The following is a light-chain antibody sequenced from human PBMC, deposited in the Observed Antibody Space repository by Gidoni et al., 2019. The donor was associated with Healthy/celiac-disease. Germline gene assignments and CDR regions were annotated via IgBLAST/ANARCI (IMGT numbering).Light chain of an antibody. V-gene: IGLV3-1*01. CDR1: NLGDKY. CDR3: QAWDSRTVV. CDR2: QNS. J-gene: IGLJ2*01. Sequence: SYDLTQPPSVSVSPGQTASITCSGDNLGDKYACWYQQKPGQSPVLVIYQNSKRPSGIPERFSGSNSGNTATLTISGTQAMDEADYYCQAWDSRTVVFGGGTKLTVL.